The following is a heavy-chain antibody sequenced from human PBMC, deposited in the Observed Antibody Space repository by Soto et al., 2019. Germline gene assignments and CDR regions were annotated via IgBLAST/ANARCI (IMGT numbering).Heavy chain of an antibody. CDR1: GGSISGYY. CDR2: IYYSGDS. V-gene: IGHV4-59*08. CDR3: ARHYCSGGSCYYFDY. J-gene: IGHJ4*02. D-gene: IGHD2-15*01. Sequence: PSETLSLTCTVSGGSISGYYWSWIRQPPGKGLEWIGYIYYSGDSNYNPSLKSRVAMSVDTSTNQFSLKLGSVTAADTAIYYCARHYCSGGSCYYFDYWGQGTLVTVSS.